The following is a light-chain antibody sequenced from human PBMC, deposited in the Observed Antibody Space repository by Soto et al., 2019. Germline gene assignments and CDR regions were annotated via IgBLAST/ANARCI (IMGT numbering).Light chain of an antibody. V-gene: IGLV2-23*02. CDR1: SSDVGSYNL. CDR3: CSYAGSSTVV. CDR2: EVS. J-gene: IGLJ2*01. Sequence: QSALTQPASVSGSPGQSITISCTGTSSDVGSYNLVSWYQQHPGKAPKLMIYEVSKRPSGVSNRFSGSKSGNTASLTISELQAEDEADYYCCSYAGSSTVVFGGGTKVTVL.